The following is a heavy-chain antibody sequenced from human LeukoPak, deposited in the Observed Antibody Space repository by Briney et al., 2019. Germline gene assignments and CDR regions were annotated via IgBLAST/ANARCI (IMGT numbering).Heavy chain of an antibody. V-gene: IGHV4-59*01. Sequence: SETLSLTCTVSGGSISSYYWSWIRQPPGKGLEWIGYIYYSGSTNYNPSLKSRVTISVDTSKNQFSLKLSSVTAADTAVYYCARDSSSWYQFDYWGQGILVTVSS. CDR1: GGSISSYY. CDR2: IYYSGST. CDR3: ARDSSSWYQFDY. D-gene: IGHD6-13*01. J-gene: IGHJ4*02.